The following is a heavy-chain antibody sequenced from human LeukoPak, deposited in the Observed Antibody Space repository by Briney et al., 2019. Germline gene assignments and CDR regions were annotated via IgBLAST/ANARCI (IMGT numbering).Heavy chain of an antibody. CDR2: ISGSGGST. CDR3: AQEPDGYYGFDY. V-gene: IGHV3-23*01. Sequence: GGSLRLSCAASGFIFSSYAMSWVRQAPGKGLVWVSAISGSGGSTYYADSVKGRFTISRDNSKNTLYLQMNSLRATNPAADGCAQEPDGYYGFDYWRQRTLVTVSS. D-gene: IGHD3-10*01. J-gene: IGHJ4*02. CDR1: GFIFSSYA.